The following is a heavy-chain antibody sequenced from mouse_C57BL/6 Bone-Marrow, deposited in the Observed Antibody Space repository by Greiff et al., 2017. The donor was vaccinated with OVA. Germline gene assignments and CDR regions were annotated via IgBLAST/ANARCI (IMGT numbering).Heavy chain of an antibody. J-gene: IGHJ2*01. CDR3: TTWGYYGSSYDY. CDR2: IDPENGDT. CDR1: GFNIKDDY. Sequence: EVKLQESGAELVRPGASVKLSCTASGFNIKDDYMHWVKQRPEQGLEWIGWIDPENGDTEYASKFQGKATITADTSSNTAYLQLSSLTSEDTAVYYCTTWGYYGSSYDYWGQGTTLTVSS. V-gene: IGHV14-4*01. D-gene: IGHD1-1*01.